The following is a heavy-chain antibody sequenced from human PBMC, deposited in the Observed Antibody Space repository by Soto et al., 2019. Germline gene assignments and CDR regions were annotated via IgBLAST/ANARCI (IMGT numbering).Heavy chain of an antibody. CDR3: ARDMHSGYDWDYYYYGMDV. D-gene: IGHD5-12*01. CDR2: IYYSGST. Sequence: PSETLSLTCTVSGGSISSGDYYWSWIRQPPGKGLEWIGYIYYSGSTYYNPSLKSRVTISVDTSKNQFSLKLSSVTAADTAVYYCARDMHSGYDWDYYYYGMDVWGQGTTVTVSS. J-gene: IGHJ6*02. CDR1: GGSISSGDYY. V-gene: IGHV4-30-4*01.